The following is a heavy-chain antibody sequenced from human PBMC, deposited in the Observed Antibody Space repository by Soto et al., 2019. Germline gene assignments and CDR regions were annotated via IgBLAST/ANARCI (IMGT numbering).Heavy chain of an antibody. D-gene: IGHD3-10*01. J-gene: IGHJ6*02. Sequence: QVQLVESGGGVVQPGRSLRLSCAASGFSFSRYGMYWVRQAPGKGLEWVAVIWYDGSNKYYADSVKGRFTISRDNSKNTLDLQMNSLRAEDTAVYYCARVQGRWYGSGSYQGMDVWGQGTTVTVSS. CDR3: ARVQGRWYGSGSYQGMDV. CDR1: GFSFSRYG. CDR2: IWYDGSNK. V-gene: IGHV3-33*01.